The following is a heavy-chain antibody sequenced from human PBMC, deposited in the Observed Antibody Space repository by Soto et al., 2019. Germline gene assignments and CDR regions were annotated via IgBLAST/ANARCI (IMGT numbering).Heavy chain of an antibody. J-gene: IGHJ4*02. CDR2: INPSAGGT. CDR3: ARVAHQSLDY. D-gene: IGHD5-12*01. V-gene: IGHV1-46*01. Sequence: QVHLVQSGAEVKKPGASVKVSCKTSGYTFTNYHIHWVRQAPGQGLEWLGIINPSAGGTGYEQKFQCRVTMTRDTSTSTVYMDMSSLRSEDTAVYYCARVAHQSLDYWGLGTLVTVSS. CDR1: GYTFTNYH.